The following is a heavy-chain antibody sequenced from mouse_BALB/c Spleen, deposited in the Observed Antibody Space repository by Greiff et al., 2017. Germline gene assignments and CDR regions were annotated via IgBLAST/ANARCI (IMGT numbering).Heavy chain of an antibody. CDR2: INPSSGYT. J-gene: IGHJ3*01. Sequence: VQLQQSGAELARPGASVKMSCKASGYTFTSYTMHWVKQRPGQGLEWIGYINPSSGYTNYNQKFKDKATLTADKSSSTAYMQLSSLTSEDSAVYYCAKTYYGNWFADWGQGTLVTVSA. CDR1: GYTFTSYT. V-gene: IGHV1-4*01. CDR3: AKTYYGNWFAD. D-gene: IGHD2-10*01.